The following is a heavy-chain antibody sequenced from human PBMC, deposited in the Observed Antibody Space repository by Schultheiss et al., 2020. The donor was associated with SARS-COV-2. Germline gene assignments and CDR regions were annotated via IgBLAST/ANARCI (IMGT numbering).Heavy chain of an antibody. CDR2: IYYSGST. J-gene: IGHJ6*02. CDR3: ARRGSVDYYYYYGMDV. Sequence: SETLSLTCTVSGGSISSYYWSWIRQPPGKGLEWIGYIYYSGSTYYNPSLKSRVTISVDTSKNQFSLKLRSVTAADTAVYYCARRGSVDYYYYYGMDVWGQGTTVTVSS. D-gene: IGHD6-25*01. CDR1: GGSISSYY. V-gene: IGHV4-59*01.